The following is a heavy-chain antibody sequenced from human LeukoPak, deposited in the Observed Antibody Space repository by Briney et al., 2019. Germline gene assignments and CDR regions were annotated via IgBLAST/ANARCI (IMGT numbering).Heavy chain of an antibody. CDR1: GYTFTSYG. CDR2: ISAYNGNT. Sequence: WASVRVSCKASGYTFTSYGISWVRQAPGQGLEWMGWISAYNGNTNYAQKLQGRVTMTTDTSTSTAYMELRSLRSDDTAVYYCARAPPDCSSTSCYPPAFDIWGQGTMVTVSS. CDR3: ARAPPDCSSTSCYPPAFDI. V-gene: IGHV1-18*01. D-gene: IGHD2-2*01. J-gene: IGHJ3*02.